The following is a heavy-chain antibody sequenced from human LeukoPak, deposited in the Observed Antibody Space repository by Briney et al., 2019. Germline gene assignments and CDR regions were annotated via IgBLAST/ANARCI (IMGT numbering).Heavy chain of an antibody. J-gene: IGHJ4*02. V-gene: IGHV1-8*01. CDR1: GYTFTSYD. CDR3: ARSYRAYYDSSGYSDY. Sequence: ASVKVSCKASGYTFTSYDINWVRQATGQGLEWMGWMNPNSGNTGYAQKFQGRVTMTRNTSISTAYLELSSLRSEDTAVYYCARSYRAYYDSSGYSDYWGQGTLVTVSS. CDR2: MNPNSGNT. D-gene: IGHD3-22*01.